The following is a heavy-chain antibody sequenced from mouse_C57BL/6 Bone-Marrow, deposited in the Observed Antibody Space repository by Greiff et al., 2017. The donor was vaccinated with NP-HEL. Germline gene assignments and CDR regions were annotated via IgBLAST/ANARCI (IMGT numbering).Heavy chain of an antibody. CDR2: IYPGDGDT. V-gene: IGHV1-82*01. J-gene: IGHJ2*01. CDR1: GYAFSSSW. Sequence: QVQLQQSGPELVKPGASVTISCKASGYAFSSSWMNWVKQRPGKGLEWIGRIYPGDGDTNYNGKFKGKATLTADKSSSTAYMQLSSLTSEDSAVYFCARSGSSYGYWGQGTTLTVSS. D-gene: IGHD1-1*01. CDR3: ARSGSSYGY.